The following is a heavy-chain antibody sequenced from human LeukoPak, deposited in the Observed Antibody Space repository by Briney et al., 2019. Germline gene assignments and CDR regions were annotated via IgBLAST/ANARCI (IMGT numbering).Heavy chain of an antibody. V-gene: IGHV3-33*06. CDR2: IWRHANNE. Sequence: LCLSGEASGFTLCHFAMHWVSPGPGEGLEWGVVIWRHANNEYYADSVKGRFAISTDNIKRTESLEMNSLRAEDTAVYYCAKDAQRGFDYSNSLEHWGQGSVVIVSS. CDR3: AKDAQRGFDYSNSLEH. D-gene: IGHD4-11*01. J-gene: IGHJ5*02. CDR1: GFTLCHFA.